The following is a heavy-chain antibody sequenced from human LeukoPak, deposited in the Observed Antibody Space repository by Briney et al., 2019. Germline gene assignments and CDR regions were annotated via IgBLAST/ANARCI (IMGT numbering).Heavy chain of an antibody. Sequence: PSETLSLTCAVYGGSFSGYYWSWIRQPPGKGLEWVSAISGSAGSTDYADSVKGRFTIPRDNSKNTMYLQMNSLRAEDTAVYYCTKDHYYDSSGLLPNWGQGTLVTVSS. D-gene: IGHD3-22*01. V-gene: IGHV3-23*01. CDR3: TKDHYYDSSGLLPN. CDR1: GGSFSGYY. J-gene: IGHJ4*02. CDR2: ISGSAGST.